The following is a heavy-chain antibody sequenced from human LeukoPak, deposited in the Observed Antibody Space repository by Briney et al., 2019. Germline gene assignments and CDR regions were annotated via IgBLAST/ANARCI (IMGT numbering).Heavy chain of an antibody. J-gene: IGHJ4*02. V-gene: IGHV3-23*01. CDR2: ISGSGGST. Sequence: GGSLRLSCAASILTLCSYPKISARRSTAQGLEPVSAISGSGGSTYYADSVKGRFTISRDNSKNTLYLQMNSLRAEDTDVYYCANSGYKTFDGHYWGQGTLVTVSS. CDR1: ILTLCSYP. CDR3: ANSGYKTFDGHY. D-gene: IGHD3-22*01.